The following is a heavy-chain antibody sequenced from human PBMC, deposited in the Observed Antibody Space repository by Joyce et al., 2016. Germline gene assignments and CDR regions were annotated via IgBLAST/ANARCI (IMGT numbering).Heavy chain of an antibody. Sequence: QVQLVESGGGVVQPGMSLRLSCAASGFTFSIYGMHGVRQAPGKGLEWVAVISYDGSNKHYRDSVKGRFTISRDNSKNTLYLQMNDLRAEDTAVYYCAKFFMSATPSPNDAFDIWGQGTMVTVSS. D-gene: IGHD2-2*01. CDR2: ISYDGSNK. V-gene: IGHV3-30*18. J-gene: IGHJ3*02. CDR3: AKFFMSATPSPNDAFDI. CDR1: GFTFSIYG.